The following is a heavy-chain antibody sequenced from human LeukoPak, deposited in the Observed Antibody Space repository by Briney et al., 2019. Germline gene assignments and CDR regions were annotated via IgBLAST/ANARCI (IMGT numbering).Heavy chain of an antibody. J-gene: IGHJ1*01. CDR2: ISGSGGST. CDR3: AKVGGYCSSTSCYVWYFQH. D-gene: IGHD2-2*01. Sequence: PGGSLRLSCAASGFTFSSYAMSWVRQAPGKGLEWVSAISGSGGSTYYADSVKGRFTISRDNSKNTLYLQMNSLRAEDTAVYYCAKVGGYCSSTSCYVWYFQHWGQGTLVTVSS. V-gene: IGHV3-23*01. CDR1: GFTFSSYA.